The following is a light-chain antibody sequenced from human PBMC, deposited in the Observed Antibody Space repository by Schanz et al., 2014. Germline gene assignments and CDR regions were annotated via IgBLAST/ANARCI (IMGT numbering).Light chain of an antibody. CDR1: QSVSSSY. J-gene: IGKJ1*01. CDR3: QQYGSSFGT. CDR2: GAS. Sequence: EIVLTQSPGTLSLSPGERATLSCRASQSVSSSYLAWYQQKPGQAPRLLIYGASSRATGIPDRFSGSGSVTDFTLTISTLEPEDFAVYYCQQYGSSFGTFGQGTKVEIK. V-gene: IGKV3-20*01.